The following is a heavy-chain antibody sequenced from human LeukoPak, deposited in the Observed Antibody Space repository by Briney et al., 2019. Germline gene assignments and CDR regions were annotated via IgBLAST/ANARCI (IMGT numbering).Heavy chain of an antibody. CDR2: IAYDGSNK. D-gene: IGHD2-2*01. CDR1: GFTFSSYA. CDR3: AKDGGYCSSTSCLENYYFDY. J-gene: IGHJ4*02. V-gene: IGHV3-30*04. Sequence: GRSLRLSCAASGFTFSSYAVHWVRQAPGKGLEWVAVIAYDGSNKYYADSVKGRFTISRDNSKNTLYLQMNSLRAEDTAVYYCAKDGGYCSSTSCLENYYFDYWGQGTLVTVSS.